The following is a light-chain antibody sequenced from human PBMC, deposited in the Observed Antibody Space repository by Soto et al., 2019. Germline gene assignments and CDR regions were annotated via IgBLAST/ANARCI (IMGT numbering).Light chain of an antibody. V-gene: IGKV3-20*01. CDR3: QQYGSSPYT. J-gene: IGKJ2*01. CDR2: GAS. Sequence: EIVLTQSPGTLSLSPGERATLSCRASQSVSSSYLAWYEQKPGQAPRLLIYGASSRATGIPDRYSGSGSGTDFTLTISRLEHKDFAVYYYQQYGSSPYTFGQGTKLEIK. CDR1: QSVSSSY.